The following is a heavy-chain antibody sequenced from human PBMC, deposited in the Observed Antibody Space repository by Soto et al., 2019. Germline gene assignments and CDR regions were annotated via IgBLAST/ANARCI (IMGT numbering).Heavy chain of an antibody. CDR2: ISARGGTT. D-gene: IGHD3-10*01. V-gene: IGHV3-23*01. CDR1: GFSFSNYA. Sequence: EVQLLESGGDLVQPGGSLRLSCEASGFSFSNYAMSWVRQAPGKGLEWVTGISARGGTTYYVDSVKGRFTISRDNSKTTLFLQMNALRVEARAVYYCAKDRGFGAGHGMDVWGQGTTVTVSS. J-gene: IGHJ6*02. CDR3: AKDRGFGAGHGMDV.